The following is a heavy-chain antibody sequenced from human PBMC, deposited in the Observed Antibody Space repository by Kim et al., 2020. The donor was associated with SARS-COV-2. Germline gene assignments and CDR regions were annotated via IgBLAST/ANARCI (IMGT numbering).Heavy chain of an antibody. CDR3: AKDGHFDFWSGYSHYIDV. CDR1: GFTFNVYA. Sequence: GGSLRLSCAASGFTFNVYAMSWVRQAPGKRPEWVSGISGSGTNTSFAASVTGRFTISRDNSKDTLYLQMNSLRAEDTAVYYCAKDGHFDFWSGYSHYIDVWGKGTTVTVSS. J-gene: IGHJ6*03. CDR2: ISGSGTNT. V-gene: IGHV3-23*01. D-gene: IGHD3-3*01.